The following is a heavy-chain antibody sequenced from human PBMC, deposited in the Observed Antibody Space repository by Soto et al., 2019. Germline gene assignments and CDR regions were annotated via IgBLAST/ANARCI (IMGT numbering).Heavy chain of an antibody. CDR1: GGSVRSADCY. J-gene: IGHJ4*02. V-gene: IGHV4-30-4*01. D-gene: IGHD1-1*01. CDR3: ARQTGSIRNFDY. CDR2: IDYTGST. Sequence: QVQLRESGPGLVKPSQTLSLTCTVSGGSVRSADCYWSWIRQPPGKGLEWIGYIDYTGSTYHNPSLKSKLTLAVAASRNQFSLKLSAVTAPDTAVYYCARQTGSIRNFDYWGQGALVTVSS.